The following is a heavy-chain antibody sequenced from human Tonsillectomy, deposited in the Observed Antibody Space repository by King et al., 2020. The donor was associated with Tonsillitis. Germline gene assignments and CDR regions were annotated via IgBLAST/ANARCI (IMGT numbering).Heavy chain of an antibody. J-gene: IGHJ4*02. CDR2: IKQDGSEK. V-gene: IGHV3-7*01. CDR1: GFTFSSYW. D-gene: IGHD3-16*02. CDR3: ARLHYVWGSYRLYYFDY. Sequence: VQLVESGGGLVQPGGSLRLSCAASGFTFSSYWMSWVRQAPGKGLEWVANIKQDGSEKYYVDSVKGRFTISRDNAKNSLYLQMNSLRAEDTAVYYCARLHYVWGSYRLYYFDYWGQGTLVTVSS.